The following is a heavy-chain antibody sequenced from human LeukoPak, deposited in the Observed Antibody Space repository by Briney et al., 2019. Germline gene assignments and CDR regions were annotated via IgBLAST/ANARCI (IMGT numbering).Heavy chain of an antibody. J-gene: IGHJ4*02. CDR1: GYTFTSYG. Sequence: ASVKVSCKASGYTFTSYGISWVRQAPGQGLEWVGWISAYNGNTNYAQKLQGRVTMTTDTSTSTAYMELRSLRSDDTAVYYCARSPYYYDSSGYYPFDYWGQGTLVTVSS. CDR3: ARSPYYYDSSGYYPFDY. D-gene: IGHD3-22*01. V-gene: IGHV1-18*01. CDR2: ISAYNGNT.